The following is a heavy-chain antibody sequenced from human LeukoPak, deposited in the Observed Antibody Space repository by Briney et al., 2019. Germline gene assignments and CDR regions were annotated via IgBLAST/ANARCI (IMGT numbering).Heavy chain of an antibody. Sequence: ASVKVSCKASGYTFTSYGISWVRQAPGQGLEWMGWISAYNGNTNYAQKLQGRVTMTTDKSTSTAYMELSSLRSEDTAVYYCARDPREWLFPDFDYYYYMDVWGKGTTVTVSS. D-gene: IGHD3-3*01. CDR3: ARDPREWLFPDFDYYYYMDV. CDR2: ISAYNGNT. V-gene: IGHV1-18*01. J-gene: IGHJ6*03. CDR1: GYTFTSYG.